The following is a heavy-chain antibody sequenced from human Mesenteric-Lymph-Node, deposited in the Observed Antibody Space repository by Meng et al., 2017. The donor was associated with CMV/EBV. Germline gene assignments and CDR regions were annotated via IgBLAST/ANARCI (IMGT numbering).Heavy chain of an antibody. CDR1: RFTFSNYG. CDR2: VRRDGSDE. Sequence: GESLKISCAAPRFTFSNYGMHWVRQAPGKGLEWVAFVRRDGSDENYADSVKGRFTISRDNSKNTLYLQMNSLSAEDTAVYYCAKEASGSYYWSFDYWGQGTLVTVSS. V-gene: IGHV3-30*02. CDR3: AKEASGSYYWSFDY. J-gene: IGHJ4*02. D-gene: IGHD1-26*01.